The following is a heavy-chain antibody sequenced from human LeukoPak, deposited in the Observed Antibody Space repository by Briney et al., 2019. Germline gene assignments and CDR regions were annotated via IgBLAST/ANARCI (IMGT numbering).Heavy chain of an antibody. V-gene: IGHV3-13*01. CDR2: IGTAGDT. D-gene: IGHD6-19*01. CDR1: GFTFSSYD. Sequence: PGGSLRLSCAASGFTFSSYDMHWVRQATGKGLEWVSAIGTAGDTYYPGSVKGRFTISRENAKNSLYLQMNSLRAGDTAVYYCVRGTEPGIAVAGYDYWGQGTLVTVSS. J-gene: IGHJ4*02. CDR3: VRGTEPGIAVAGYDY.